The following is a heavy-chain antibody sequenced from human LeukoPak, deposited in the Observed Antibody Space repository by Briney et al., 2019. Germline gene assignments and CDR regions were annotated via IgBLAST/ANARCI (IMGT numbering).Heavy chain of an antibody. CDR2: IYPGDSDT. Sequence: GESLKISCKGSGYSFTSYWIGWVRQMPGKGLEWVGIIYPGDSDTRYSPSFQGQVTISADKSISTAYLQWSSLKASDTAMYYCARQRHYYDSSGFRWFDPWGQGTLVTVSS. CDR1: GYSFTSYW. D-gene: IGHD3-22*01. J-gene: IGHJ5*02. CDR3: ARQRHYYDSSGFRWFDP. V-gene: IGHV5-51*01.